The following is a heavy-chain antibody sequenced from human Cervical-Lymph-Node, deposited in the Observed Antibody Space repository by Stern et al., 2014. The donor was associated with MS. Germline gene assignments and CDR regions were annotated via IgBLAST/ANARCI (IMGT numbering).Heavy chain of an antibody. CDR2: INPSTGST. CDR1: GYTFTIYY. Sequence: QVQLVESGTEVKKSGASVRISCKASGYTFTIYYLHWVRQAPGQGLEWLGIINPSTGSTDYAQKFQDRVTMTNDTSTSTVYLEMSSLISEDTAVYYCARQNMVRGVTELDFWGQGTLVTVSS. D-gene: IGHD3-10*01. CDR3: ARQNMVRGVTELDF. V-gene: IGHV1-46*01. J-gene: IGHJ4*02.